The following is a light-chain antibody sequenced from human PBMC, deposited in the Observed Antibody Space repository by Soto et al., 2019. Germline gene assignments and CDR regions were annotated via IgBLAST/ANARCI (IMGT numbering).Light chain of an antibody. CDR1: QSISSNF. V-gene: IGKV3-20*01. J-gene: IGKJ1*01. Sequence: EIVLTQSPGTLSLSPGEGATLSCRASQSISSNFLAWYQQKRGQAPRLLIHGASNRATGIPDRFSGSGSGTDFTLTITRLEPEDFAVYYCQQYDSSPRTFGQGTKVEIK. CDR3: QQYDSSPRT. CDR2: GAS.